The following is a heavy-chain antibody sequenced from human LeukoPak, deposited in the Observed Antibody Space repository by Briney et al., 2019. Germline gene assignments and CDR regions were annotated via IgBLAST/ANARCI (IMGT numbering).Heavy chain of an antibody. CDR1: GHTFTGYY. D-gene: IGHD3-3*01. V-gene: IGHV1-2*02. Sequence: GASVKVSCKASGHTFTGYYMHWVRQAPGQGLEWMGWINPNSGGTNYAQKYQGRVTMTRTTSISTAYMELSRLGSDDTAVYYCARAMTLRFWEWPIWGQGTMVTVSS. CDR3: ARAMTLRFWEWPI. J-gene: IGHJ3*02. CDR2: INPNSGGT.